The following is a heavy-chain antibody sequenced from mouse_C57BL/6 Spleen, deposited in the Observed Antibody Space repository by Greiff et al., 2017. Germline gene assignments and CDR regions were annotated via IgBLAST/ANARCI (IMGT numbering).Heavy chain of an antibody. J-gene: IGHJ4*01. V-gene: IGHV7-3*01. CDR1: GFTFTDYY. CDR2: IRNKANGYTT. Sequence: EVQLQESGGGLVQPGGSLSLSCAASGFTFTDYYMSWVRQPPGKALEWLGFIRNKANGYTTEYSASVKGRFTISRDNSQSILYLQMNALRAEDSATYYCARSYYDDYGKYYAMDYWGQGTSVTVSS. CDR3: ARSYYDDYGKYYAMDY. D-gene: IGHD2-13*01.